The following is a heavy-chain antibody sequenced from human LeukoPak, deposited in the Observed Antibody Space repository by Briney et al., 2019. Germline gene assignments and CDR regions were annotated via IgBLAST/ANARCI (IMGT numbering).Heavy chain of an antibody. J-gene: IGHJ3*01. V-gene: IGHV3-21*01. D-gene: IGHD3-22*01. CDR3: AKDGTGLTTRIHGFDV. CDR1: GFTFSSYE. Sequence: GGSLRLSCAASGFTFSSYEMNWVRQAPGKGLEWVSSISSSSSYIYYADSVKGRFTISRDNAKNSLYLQMNSLRAEDTAVYYCAKDGTGLTTRIHGFDVWGQGTLVTVTA. CDR2: ISSSSSYI.